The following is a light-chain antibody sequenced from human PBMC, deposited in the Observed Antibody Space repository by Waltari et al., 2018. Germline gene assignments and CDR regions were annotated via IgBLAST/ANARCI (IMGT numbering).Light chain of an antibody. V-gene: IGKV3-11*01. CDR2: DSS. CDR3: QQRGNLPET. Sequence: EIVLTQSPGTLSLSPGDRATLSCRASQNVNSFLAWYQQKRGQAPRHLIYDSSKRATGIPDRISGSGSGTDFTLTISSLEPEDFAIYYCQQRGNLPETFGRGTRVEMK. J-gene: IGKJ2*01. CDR1: QNVNSF.